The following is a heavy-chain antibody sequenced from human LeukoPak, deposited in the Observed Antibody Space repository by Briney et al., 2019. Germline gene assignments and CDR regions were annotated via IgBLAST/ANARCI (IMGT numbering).Heavy chain of an antibody. CDR2: IIPIFGTA. J-gene: IGHJ3*02. CDR3: ARSTTVVTHDAFDI. Sequence: SVKVSCKASGYTFTSYGISWVRQAPGQGLEWMGGIIPIFGTANYAQKFQGRVTITADKSTSTAYMELSSLRSEDTAVYYCARSTTVVTHDAFDIWGQGTMVTVSS. V-gene: IGHV1-69*06. CDR1: GYTFTSYG. D-gene: IGHD4-23*01.